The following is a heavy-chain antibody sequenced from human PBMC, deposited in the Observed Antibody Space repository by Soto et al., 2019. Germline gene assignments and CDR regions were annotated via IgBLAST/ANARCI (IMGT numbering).Heavy chain of an antibody. Sequence: SETLSLTCTVSGGSISSGDYYWSWIRQPPGKGLEWIGYIYYSGSTYYNPSLKSRVTISVDTSKDQFSLKLSSATAADTAVYYCARAKDRWLQLEYYFDYWGQGTLVTVSS. CDR1: GGSISSGDYY. V-gene: IGHV4-30-4*01. CDR3: ARAKDRWLQLEYYFDY. D-gene: IGHD5-12*01. J-gene: IGHJ4*02. CDR2: IYYSGST.